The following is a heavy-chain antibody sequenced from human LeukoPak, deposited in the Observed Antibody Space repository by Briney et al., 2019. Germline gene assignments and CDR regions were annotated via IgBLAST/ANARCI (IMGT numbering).Heavy chain of an antibody. J-gene: IGHJ6*02. D-gene: IGHD4-17*01. CDR2: ISYDGSNK. CDR1: GFTFSSYG. V-gene: IGHV3-30*18. CDR3: AKVTKYYGDYVGFGYYYGMDV. Sequence: PGGSLRLSCAASGFTFSSYGMHWVRQAPGKGLEWVAVISYDGSNKYYADSVKGRFTISRDNSKNTLYLQMNGLRAEDTAVYYCAKVTKYYGDYVGFGYYYGMDVWGQGTTVTVSS.